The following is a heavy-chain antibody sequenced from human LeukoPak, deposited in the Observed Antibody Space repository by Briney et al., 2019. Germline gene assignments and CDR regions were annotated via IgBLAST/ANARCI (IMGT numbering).Heavy chain of an antibody. CDR2: IYSSGST. CDR1: GGSISSYY. D-gene: IGHD2-21*02. CDR3: ARSVNGDSFYYYYMDV. J-gene: IGHJ6*03. V-gene: IGHV4-4*07. Sequence: SETLSLTCTVSGGSISSYYWSWIRQPAGKGLEWIGRIYSSGSTNYNPSLKSRVTISVDKSKNQFFLKLTSVTAADTAVYYCARSVNGDSFYYYYMDVWGKGTTVTVSS.